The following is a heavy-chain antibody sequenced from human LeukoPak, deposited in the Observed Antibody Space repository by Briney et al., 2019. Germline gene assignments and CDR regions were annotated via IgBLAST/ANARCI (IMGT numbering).Heavy chain of an antibody. CDR1: GGSISSSSYY. D-gene: IGHD3-10*01. CDR3: ARGGYYGSGNDFRFDP. J-gene: IGHJ5*02. V-gene: IGHV4-39*07. CDR2: IYYSGST. Sequence: SETLSLTCTVSGGSISSSSYYWGWIRQPPGKGLEWIGSIYYSGSTYYNPSLKSRVTISVETSKNQFSLKLKSVTAADTAVYYCARGGYYGSGNDFRFDPWGQGTLVAVSS.